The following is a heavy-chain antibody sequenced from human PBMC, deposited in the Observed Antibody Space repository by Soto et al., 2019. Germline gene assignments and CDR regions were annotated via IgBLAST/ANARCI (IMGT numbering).Heavy chain of an antibody. CDR2: IGGKGGST. Sequence: GGSLRLSCAASGFTFINYAMSWVRQAPGKGLEWVSSIGGKGGSTFHADSVKGLFTISRDDSKNTVSLQMNSLRAEDTAVYFCARTPPVYSSSWYPWFDPWGQGTLVTVSS. J-gene: IGHJ5*02. CDR3: ARTPPVYSSSWYPWFDP. D-gene: IGHD6-13*01. V-gene: IGHV3-23*01. CDR1: GFTFINYA.